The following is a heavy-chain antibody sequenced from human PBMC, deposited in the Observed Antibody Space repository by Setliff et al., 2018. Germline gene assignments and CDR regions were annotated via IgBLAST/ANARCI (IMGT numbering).Heavy chain of an antibody. Sequence: PGGSLRLSCAASGFTFNNFAMRWVRQAPGKGLEWVAVIWYDGSNKYYADSAKGRFTISRDNSKNTLYLQMNSLRAEDTALYYCARQATDYWGQGTLVTVSS. CDR1: GFTFNNFA. V-gene: IGHV3-33*01. J-gene: IGHJ4*02. CDR3: ARQATDY. CDR2: IWYDGSNK.